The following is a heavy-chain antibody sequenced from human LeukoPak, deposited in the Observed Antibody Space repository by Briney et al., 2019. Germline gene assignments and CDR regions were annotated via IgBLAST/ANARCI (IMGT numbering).Heavy chain of an antibody. Sequence: PGGSLRLSCAASGFTFSDYYMSWVRQAPGMGLEWVSSISRSSNYIYYPDSLKGRFTISRDNAKNPLYLQMNTLRPEDTAVYYCARAITPYSYGSDAFDIWGQGTMVTVSS. CDR3: ARAITPYSYGSDAFDI. J-gene: IGHJ3*02. CDR2: ISRSSNYI. CDR1: GFTFSDYY. D-gene: IGHD5-18*01. V-gene: IGHV3-21*01.